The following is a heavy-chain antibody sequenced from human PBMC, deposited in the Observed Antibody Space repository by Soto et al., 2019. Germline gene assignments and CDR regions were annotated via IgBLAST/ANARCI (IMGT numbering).Heavy chain of an antibody. Sequence: QVQLQESGPGLVKPSETLSLTCTVSGGSVSSGDYYWSWIRQPPGKGLEWIGYIYYSGNNNYNPSLKSRVIIAVDTSKNLFSLKLTSVTAADTAVYYCARIPVDTSMIYWLDPWGQGTLVTVSS. CDR2: IYYSGNN. CDR3: ARIPVDTSMIYWLDP. D-gene: IGHD5-18*01. J-gene: IGHJ5*02. V-gene: IGHV4-61*08. CDR1: GGSVSSGDYY.